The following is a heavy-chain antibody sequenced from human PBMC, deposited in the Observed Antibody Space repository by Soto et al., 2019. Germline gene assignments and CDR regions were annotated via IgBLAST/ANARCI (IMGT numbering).Heavy chain of an antibody. D-gene: IGHD1-26*01. CDR3: AKGTYSGSYYDAFDI. CDR2: ISHDGSNK. CDR1: GFTFSNYG. Sequence: QVQLVESGGGVVQPGRSLRLSCADSGFTFSNYGIHWVRQAPGKGLEWVAVISHDGSNKFYADSVKGRFTISRDNSKNTLYLQMNSLRAEDTAVYYCAKGTYSGSYYDAFDIWGQGTMVTVSS. J-gene: IGHJ3*02. V-gene: IGHV3-30*18.